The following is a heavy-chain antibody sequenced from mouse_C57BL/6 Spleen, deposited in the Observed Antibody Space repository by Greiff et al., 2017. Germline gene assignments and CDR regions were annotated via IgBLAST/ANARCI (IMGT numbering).Heavy chain of an antibody. Sequence: EVKLQESGPGLVKPSQSLSLTCSVTGYSITSGYYWNWIRQFPGNKLEWMGYISYDGSNNYNPSLKNRISITRDTSKNQFFLKLNSVTTEDTATYYCARGGGLRLYAMDYWGQGTSVTVSS. J-gene: IGHJ4*01. CDR3: ARGGGLRLYAMDY. D-gene: IGHD2-4*01. V-gene: IGHV3-6*01. CDR2: ISYDGSN. CDR1: GYSITSGYY.